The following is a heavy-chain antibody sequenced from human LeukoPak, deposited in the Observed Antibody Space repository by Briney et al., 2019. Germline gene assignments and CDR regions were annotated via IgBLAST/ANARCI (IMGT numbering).Heavy chain of an antibody. V-gene: IGHV3-48*03. CDR3: ARARSPYYDFWSGLGWFGP. D-gene: IGHD3-3*01. CDR1: GFTFSSYE. Sequence: QPGGSLRLSCAVSGFTFSSYEMNWVRQAPGVGLEWVSYIDSSGSTIYYANSVRGRFAIARDNAKNSLYLQMNSLRAEDTAVYYCARARSPYYDFWSGLGWFGPWGQGTLVTVSS. J-gene: IGHJ5*02. CDR2: IDSSGSTI.